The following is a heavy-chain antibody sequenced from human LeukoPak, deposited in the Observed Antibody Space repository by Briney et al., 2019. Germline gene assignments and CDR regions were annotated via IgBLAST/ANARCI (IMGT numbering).Heavy chain of an antibody. J-gene: IGHJ4*02. D-gene: IGHD3-22*01. Sequence: GRSLRLSCAASGFTFSSYAMSWVRQAPGKGLEWVSAISGSGGSTYYADSAKGRFTISRDNSKNTLYLQMNSLRAEDTAVYYCAKPPPYYYDSSAYYYFDYWGQGTLVTVSS. V-gene: IGHV3-23*01. CDR1: GFTFSSYA. CDR2: ISGSGGST. CDR3: AKPPPYYYDSSAYYYFDY.